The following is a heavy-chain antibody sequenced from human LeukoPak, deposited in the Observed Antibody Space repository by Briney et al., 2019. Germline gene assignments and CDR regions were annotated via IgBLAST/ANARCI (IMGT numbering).Heavy chain of an antibody. V-gene: IGHV1-69-2*01. CDR3: AAAYDSSGYRDGFDP. D-gene: IGHD3-22*01. Sequence: ASVKISCKVSGYTFTDYYMHWVQQAPGKGLEWIGLVDPEDGETIYAEKFQGRVTITADTSTDTAYMELSSLRSEDTAVYYCAAAYDSSGYRDGFDPWGQGTLVTVSS. CDR2: VDPEDGET. J-gene: IGHJ5*02. CDR1: GYTFTDYY.